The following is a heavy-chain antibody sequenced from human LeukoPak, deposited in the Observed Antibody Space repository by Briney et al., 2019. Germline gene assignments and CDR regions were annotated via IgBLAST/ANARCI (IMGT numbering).Heavy chain of an antibody. CDR2: ITSSSNL. Sequence: PGGSLRLSCAASGFTFSRCAMSWVRQAPGKGLQWVSSITSSSNLYHSDSVRGRFSISRDNSKNTLYLQMNNLRAEDTAVYYCAKRDVLGGWYHDYWGQGTLVTVSS. J-gene: IGHJ4*02. CDR3: AKRDVLGGWYHDY. CDR1: GFTFSRCA. V-gene: IGHV3-23*01. D-gene: IGHD6-19*01.